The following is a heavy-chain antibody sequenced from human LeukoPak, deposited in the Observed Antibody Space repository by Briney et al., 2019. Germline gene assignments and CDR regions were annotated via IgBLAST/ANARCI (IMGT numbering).Heavy chain of an antibody. CDR3: ARARGSEGPIVEVVAATWGWFGP. V-gene: IGHV1-69*13. Sequence: SVKVSCKASGGTFSNYAISWVRQPPGQGLEWMGGIIPIFGVAQYAQKFRGRVTITADESTSTVYIELSSLRSEDTAVYYCARARGSEGPIVEVVAATWGWFGPWGQGTLVTASS. D-gene: IGHD2-15*01. CDR2: IIPIFGVA. CDR1: GGTFSNYA. J-gene: IGHJ5*02.